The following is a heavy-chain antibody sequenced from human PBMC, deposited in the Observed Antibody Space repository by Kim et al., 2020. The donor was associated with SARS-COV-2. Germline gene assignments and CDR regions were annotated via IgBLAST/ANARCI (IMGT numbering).Heavy chain of an antibody. D-gene: IGHD6-19*01. CDR2: IIPILGIA. V-gene: IGHV1-69*04. Sequence: SVKVSCKASGGTFSSYAISWVRQAPGQGLEWMGRIIPILGIANYAQKFQGRVTITADKSTSTAYMELSSLRSEDTAVYYCARSSVAGIATADYWGQGTLVTVSS. J-gene: IGHJ4*02. CDR1: GGTFSSYA. CDR3: ARSSVAGIATADY.